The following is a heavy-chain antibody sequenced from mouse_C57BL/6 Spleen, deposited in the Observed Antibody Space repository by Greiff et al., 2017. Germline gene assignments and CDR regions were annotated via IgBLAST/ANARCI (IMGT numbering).Heavy chain of an antibody. CDR1: GFNIKDYY. CDR3: TTSYYSNYDRFAY. J-gene: IGHJ3*01. V-gene: IGHV14-1*01. CDR2: IDPEDGDT. Sequence: LVESGAELVRPGASVKLSCTASGFNIKDYYMHWVKQRPEQGLEWIGRIDPEDGDTEYAPKFQGKATMTADTSSNTAYLQLSSLTSEDTAVYYCTTSYYSNYDRFAYWGQGTLVTVSA. D-gene: IGHD2-5*01.